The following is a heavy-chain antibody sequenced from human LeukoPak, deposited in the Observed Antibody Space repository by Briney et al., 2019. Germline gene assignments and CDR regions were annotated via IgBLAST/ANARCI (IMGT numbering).Heavy chain of an antibody. CDR3: ARDQKDRRGRWFDP. D-gene: IGHD2-15*01. CDR2: IIPILGIA. J-gene: IGHJ5*02. Sequence: GSSVKVSCKASGGTFSSYAISWVRQAPGQGLEWMGRIIPILGIANYAQKFQGRVTITADKSTSTAYMELSSLRSEDTAVYYCARDQKDRRGRWFDPWGQGTLVTVSS. V-gene: IGHV1-69*04. CDR1: GGTFSSYA.